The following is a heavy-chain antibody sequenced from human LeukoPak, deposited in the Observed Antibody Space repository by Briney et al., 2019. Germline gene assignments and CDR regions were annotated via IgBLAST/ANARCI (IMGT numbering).Heavy chain of an antibody. CDR1: GGSFSGYY. Sequence: SETLSLTRAVYGGSFSGYYWSWIRQPPGKGLEWIGEINHSGSTNYNPSLKSRVAMSVDTSKNQFSLKLSSATAADTAVYYCAREIFPYCSSTSCYTGNWFDPWGQGTLVTVSS. CDR2: INHSGST. J-gene: IGHJ5*02. CDR3: AREIFPYCSSTSCYTGNWFDP. D-gene: IGHD2-2*02. V-gene: IGHV4-34*01.